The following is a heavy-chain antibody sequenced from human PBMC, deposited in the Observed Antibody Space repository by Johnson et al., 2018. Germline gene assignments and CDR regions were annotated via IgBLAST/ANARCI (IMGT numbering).Heavy chain of an antibody. Sequence: EVQLVETGGGLAQPGGSLRLSCAVSGFTVSDNYMTWVRQAPGKGLEWVSVIFVGDTAYYTESVKGRFTISRDYSKNTGALQMNSLRPEDTAVYYCARGYITGSDAFDIWGQGTMVAVSS. J-gene: IGHJ3*02. CDR2: IFVGDTA. V-gene: IGHV3-66*02. D-gene: IGHD6-19*01. CDR3: ARGYITGSDAFDI. CDR1: GFTVSDNY.